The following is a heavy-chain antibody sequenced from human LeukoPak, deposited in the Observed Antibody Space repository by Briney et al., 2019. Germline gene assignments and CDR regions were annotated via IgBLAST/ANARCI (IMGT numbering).Heavy chain of an antibody. CDR2: IKQDGTEK. V-gene: IGHV3-7*01. D-gene: IGHD3-3*01. CDR1: GFTFDDYG. J-gene: IGHJ4*02. CDR3: VRDFRFLDDY. Sequence: GGSLRLSCAASGFTFDDYGMSWVRQAPGKGLEWVANIKQDGTEKYSVDSVKGRFTISRDNAKNSLYLQMNSVRAEDTAVYYCVRDFRFLDDYWGQGTLVSVSS.